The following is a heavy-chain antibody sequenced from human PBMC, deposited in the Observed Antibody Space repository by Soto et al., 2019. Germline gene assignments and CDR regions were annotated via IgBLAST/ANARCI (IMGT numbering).Heavy chain of an antibody. CDR3: TRVSQRSSWSYYGMDV. CDR1: GFPFGDYA. V-gene: IGHV3-49*03. CDR2: VRSKAYGGTT. J-gene: IGHJ6*02. D-gene: IGHD6-13*01. Sequence: GWSLRLSCTPSGFPFGDYAMSCFRQAPGNGLEWVGLVRSKAYGGTTEYDASVKGRFTISRDDSKSIDYLQMNSLKTEDTAVYYCTRVSQRSSWSYYGMDVWGQGTTVTVSS.